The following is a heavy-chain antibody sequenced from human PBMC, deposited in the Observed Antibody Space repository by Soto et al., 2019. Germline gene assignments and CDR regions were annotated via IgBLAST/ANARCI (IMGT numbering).Heavy chain of an antibody. Sequence: PSETLSLTCAVYGGSFSGYYWSWIRQPPGKGLEWIGEINHSGSTNYNPSLKSRVTISVDTSKNQFSLKLSSVTAADTAVYYCASLGDILTGYDYWGQGTLVTVSS. CDR3: ASLGDILTGYDY. J-gene: IGHJ4*02. V-gene: IGHV4-34*01. CDR1: GGSFSGYY. D-gene: IGHD3-9*01. CDR2: INHSGST.